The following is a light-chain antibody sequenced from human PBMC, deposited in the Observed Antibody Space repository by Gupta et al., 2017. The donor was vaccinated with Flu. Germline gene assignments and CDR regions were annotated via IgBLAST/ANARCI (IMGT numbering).Light chain of an antibody. CDR1: QDIRNY. V-gene: IGKV1-33*01. CDR2: DAS. Sequence: ALLASVGDSVTITCKASQDIRNYLYWYEKKQGRAPQLLIYDASNLEKGGISRCSGSGGGRDFNFTISSSQPDDVETYYCQQEDKIRPFFTFGRGTKVDIK. CDR3: QQEDKIRPFFT. J-gene: IGKJ3*01.